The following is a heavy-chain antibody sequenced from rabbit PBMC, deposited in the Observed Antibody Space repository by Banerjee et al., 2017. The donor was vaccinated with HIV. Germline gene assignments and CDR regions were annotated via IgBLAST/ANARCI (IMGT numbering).Heavy chain of an antibody. CDR2: IVIGSGST. D-gene: IGHD4-1*01. V-gene: IGHV1S40*01. CDR1: GFSLSNNYV. Sequence: QSLQESGGGLFQPGGSLALTCKASGFSLSNNYVMCWVRQAPGKGLEWIACIVIGSGSTYYASWAKGRFTISKSTTVTLQMTSVTAADTATYFCARRYDGSGWGVDLWGPGTLVTVS. J-gene: IGHJ2*01. CDR3: ARRYDGSGWGVDL.